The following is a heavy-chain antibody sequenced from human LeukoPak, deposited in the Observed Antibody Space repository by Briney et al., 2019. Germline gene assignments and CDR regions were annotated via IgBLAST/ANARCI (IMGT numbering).Heavy chain of an antibody. CDR1: GFTFTAYY. CDR2: INPNSGYT. D-gene: IGHD2-15*01. V-gene: IGHV1-2*02. J-gene: IGHJ4*02. CDR3: ARHISSWAFDY. Sequence: ASVKVSCKASGFTFTAYYVHWVRQAPGQGPEWMGWINPNSGYTKYSQNFQGRVTMTRDTSISTLYMELSSLRSDDTAVYYCARHISSWAFDYWGQGSLVTVSS.